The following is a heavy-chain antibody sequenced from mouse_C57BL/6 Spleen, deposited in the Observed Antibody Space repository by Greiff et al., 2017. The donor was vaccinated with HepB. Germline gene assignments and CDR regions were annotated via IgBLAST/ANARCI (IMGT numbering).Heavy chain of an antibody. J-gene: IGHJ3*01. CDR1: GYTFTDYY. V-gene: IGHV1-26*01. Sequence: EVQLQQSGPELVKPGASVKISCKASGYTFTDYYMNWVKQSHGKSLEWIGDINPNNGGTSYNQKFKGKATLTVDKSSSTAYMELRSLTSEDSAVYYYARESNYYGSSELAYWGQGTLVTVSA. CDR3: ARESNYYGSSELAY. D-gene: IGHD1-1*01. CDR2: INPNNGGT.